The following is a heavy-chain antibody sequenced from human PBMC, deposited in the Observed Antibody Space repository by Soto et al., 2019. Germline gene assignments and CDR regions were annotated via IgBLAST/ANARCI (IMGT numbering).Heavy chain of an antibody. CDR3: ARAAAGWGYCSGGSCYSDYYYYGMDV. V-gene: IGHV5-51*01. D-gene: IGHD2-15*01. CDR1: GYSFTSYW. Sequence: GESLKSYCKGSGYSFTSYWIGWVRQMPGKGLEWMGIIYPGDSDTRYSPSFQGQVTISADKSISTAYLQWSSLKASDTAMYYCARAAAGWGYCSGGSCYSDYYYYGMDVWGKETTVTVSS. CDR2: IYPGDSDT. J-gene: IGHJ6*04.